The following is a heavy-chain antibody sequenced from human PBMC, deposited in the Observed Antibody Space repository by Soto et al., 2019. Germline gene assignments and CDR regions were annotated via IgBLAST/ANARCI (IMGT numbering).Heavy chain of an antibody. D-gene: IGHD2-15*01. CDR1: GFTFSGSS. CDR3: ISHSPEDMIRT. Sequence: LRLSCAASGFTFSGSSVHWVRQASGKGLEWVGRIRNKANSYATAHAASVRGRFTISREDSKNTAFLQMNSLNTEDTAVYYCISHSPEDMIRTWGQGTLVTVSS. V-gene: IGHV3-73*01. CDR2: IRNKANSYAT. J-gene: IGHJ4*02.